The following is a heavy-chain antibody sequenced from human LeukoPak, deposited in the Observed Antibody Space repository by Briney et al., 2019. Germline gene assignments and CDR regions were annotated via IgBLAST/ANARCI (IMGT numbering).Heavy chain of an antibody. Sequence: SQTLSLTCAISGDSVSSNSAAWNWVRQSPSRGLEWLGRTYYRSKWYNDYTLPVKSRITINPDTSKNHFSLHLNSVTPEDTAVYYCTRSMAGRYDSWGQGTLVTVSS. V-gene: IGHV6-1*01. CDR2: TYYRSKWYN. J-gene: IGHJ4*02. CDR1: GDSVSSNSAA. D-gene: IGHD5-24*01. CDR3: TRSMAGRYDS.